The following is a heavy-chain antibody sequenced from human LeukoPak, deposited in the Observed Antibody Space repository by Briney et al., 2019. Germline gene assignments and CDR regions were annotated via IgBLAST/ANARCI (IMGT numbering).Heavy chain of an antibody. D-gene: IGHD3-22*01. CDR3: ARDYYDSSGYSAFDI. J-gene: IGHJ3*02. Sequence: SETLSLTCTVSGGSISSYYWSWIRQPPGKGLEWIGYIYYSGSTNYNPSLKSRVTISVDTSKNQFSLKLSSVTAADTAVYYCARDYYDSSGYSAFDIWGQGTMATVSS. CDR2: IYYSGST. CDR1: GGSISSYY. V-gene: IGHV4-59*01.